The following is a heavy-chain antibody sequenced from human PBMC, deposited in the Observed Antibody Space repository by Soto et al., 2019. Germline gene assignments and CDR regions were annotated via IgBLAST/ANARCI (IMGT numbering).Heavy chain of an antibody. CDR2: IYYSGST. CDR1: GGSISSYY. CDR3: ARVPGYNWNYYFDY. Sequence: SETLSLTCTVSGGSISSYYWSWIRQPPGKGLEWIGYIYYSGSTNYNPSLKSRVTISVDTSKNQFSLKLSSVTAADTAVYYCARVPGYNWNYYFDYWGQGTLVTVSS. D-gene: IGHD1-7*01. V-gene: IGHV4-59*01. J-gene: IGHJ4*02.